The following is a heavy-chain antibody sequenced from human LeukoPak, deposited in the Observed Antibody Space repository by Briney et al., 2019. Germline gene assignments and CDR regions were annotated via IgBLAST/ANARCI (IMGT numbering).Heavy chain of an antibody. CDR1: GYTFTSYG. Sequence: ASVKVSCKASGYTFTSYGISWVRQAPGQGLEWMGWISAYNGNTNYAQKLQGRVTMTTDTSTSTAYMELRSLRSDDTAVYYCARIGSRITMVRGVPFDYGGQGTLVTVSS. D-gene: IGHD3-10*01. J-gene: IGHJ4*02. V-gene: IGHV1-18*04. CDR2: ISAYNGNT. CDR3: ARIGSRITMVRGVPFDY.